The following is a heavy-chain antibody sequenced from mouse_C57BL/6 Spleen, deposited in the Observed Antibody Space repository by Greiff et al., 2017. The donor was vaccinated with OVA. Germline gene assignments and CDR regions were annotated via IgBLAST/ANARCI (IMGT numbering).Heavy chain of an antibody. CDR2: IHPNSGST. CDR3: AREYCDCDRGYYLDF. J-gene: IGHJ2*01. Sequence: QVQLQQPGAELVKPGASVKLSCKASGYTFTSYWMHWVKQRPGQGLEWIGMIHPNSGSTNYNEKFKSKATLTVDKSSSTAYMQLSSLTSEDSAGYYCAREYCDCDRGYYLDFWGKGTTLTVPS. CDR1: GYTFTSYW. D-gene: IGHD2-4*01. V-gene: IGHV1-64*01.